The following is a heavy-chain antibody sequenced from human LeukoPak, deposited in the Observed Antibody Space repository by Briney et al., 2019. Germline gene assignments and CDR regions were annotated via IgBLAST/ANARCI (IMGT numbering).Heavy chain of an antibody. V-gene: IGHV4-31*03. J-gene: IGHJ3*02. CDR3: ARDRVVNPRFTDVFDI. CDR2: IYYSGST. D-gene: IGHD4-23*01. CDR1: GGSISSGGY. Sequence: PSETLSLTCTVSGGSISSGGYWSWIRQHPGKGLEWMGYIYYSGSTYYNPSLKSRVTMSLETSKNQFSLKLSSVTAADTAVYYCARDRVVNPRFTDVFDIWGQGTIVTVSS.